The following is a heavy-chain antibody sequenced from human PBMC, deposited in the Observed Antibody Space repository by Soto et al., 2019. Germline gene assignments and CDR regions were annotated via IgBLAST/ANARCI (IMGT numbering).Heavy chain of an antibody. CDR3: AREDRDRETGLVPAAIAGMDV. CDR1: GGTFSRYS. V-gene: IGHV1-69*08. Sequence: QVQLVQSGAEVKKPGSSVKVSCKASGGTFSRYSITWVRQAPGHGLEWIGRIIPIFGIASYAQKFQGRVTITAAESTSTAYMGLSSLRSDDTAVYYCAREDRDRETGLVPAAIAGMDVWGQGTTVTVSS. CDR2: IIPIFGIA. D-gene: IGHD2-2*01. J-gene: IGHJ6*02.